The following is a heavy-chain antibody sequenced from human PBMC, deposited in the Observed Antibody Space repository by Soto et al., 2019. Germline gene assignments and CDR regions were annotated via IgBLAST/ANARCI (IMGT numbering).Heavy chain of an antibody. Sequence: GGSLRLSCAASGFPFSIYWMSWVRQSPGKGLEWVANIKQDGSEKYYVDSVKGRFTISRDNAKNSLYLQMNSLRDGDTAVYYCARRPLPSYDSSGSYFQHWGQGTLVTVSS. CDR2: IKQDGSEK. CDR1: GFPFSIYW. D-gene: IGHD3-22*01. J-gene: IGHJ1*01. CDR3: ARRPLPSYDSSGSYFQH. V-gene: IGHV3-7*01.